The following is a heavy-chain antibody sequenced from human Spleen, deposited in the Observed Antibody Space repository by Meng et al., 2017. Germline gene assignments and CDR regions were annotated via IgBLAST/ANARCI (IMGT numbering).Heavy chain of an antibody. D-gene: IGHD3-16*01. CDR3: ARADLVRLRLGETAAEEYFQH. Sequence: GSLRLSCTVSGGSISSSSYYWGWLRQPPGKGLEWIGSIYYSGSTYYNPSLKSRVTISVDTSKNQFSLKLSSVTAADTAVYYCARADLVRLRLGETAAEEYFQHWGQSTLVTVSS. J-gene: IGHJ1*01. V-gene: IGHV4-39*07. CDR1: GGSISSSSYY. CDR2: IYYSGST.